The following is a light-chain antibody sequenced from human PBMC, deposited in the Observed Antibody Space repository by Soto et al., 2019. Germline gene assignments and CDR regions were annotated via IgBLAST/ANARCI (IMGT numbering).Light chain of an antibody. CDR1: SSNIGAGSD. J-gene: IGLJ1*01. V-gene: IGLV1-40*01. CDR3: QTYDIRLSGSYV. CDR2: INK. Sequence: QSVLTQPPSVSGAPGQTVTISCTGTSSNIGAGSDVHWYQQLPGAAPKLLIYINKNRPSGVPDRFSGSKSGSSASLAITGLQAEDEADYYCQTYDIRLSGSYVFGTGTKVTV.